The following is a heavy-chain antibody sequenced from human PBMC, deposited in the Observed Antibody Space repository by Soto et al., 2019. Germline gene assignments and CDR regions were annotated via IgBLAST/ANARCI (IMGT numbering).Heavy chain of an antibody. D-gene: IGHD6-19*01. V-gene: IGHV4-59*12. CDR2: MDYSGNT. CDR1: GGSISSYY. Sequence: PSETLSLTCSVSGGSISSYYWSWIQQPPGKGLEWIAYMDYSGNTYDNPSLKSRVTMSRDTSKNQFSLKLSSVTAADTAVYYCARAGDSSGPVALGYWGQGTLVTVSS. CDR3: ARAGDSSGPVALGY. J-gene: IGHJ4*02.